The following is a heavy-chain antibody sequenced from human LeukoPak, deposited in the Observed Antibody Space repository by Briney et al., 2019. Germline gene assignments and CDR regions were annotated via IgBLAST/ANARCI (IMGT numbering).Heavy chain of an antibody. CDR1: GYTFTSYG. CDR2: FDPEDGET. D-gene: IGHD1-20*01. Sequence: ASVTVSCKASGYTFTSYGISWVRQAPGKGLEWMGGFDPEDGETIYAQKFQGRVTMTEDTSTDTAYMELSSLRSEDTAVYYCATDPGMTGRLGYWGQGTLVTVPS. CDR3: ATDPGMTGRLGY. V-gene: IGHV1-24*01. J-gene: IGHJ4*02.